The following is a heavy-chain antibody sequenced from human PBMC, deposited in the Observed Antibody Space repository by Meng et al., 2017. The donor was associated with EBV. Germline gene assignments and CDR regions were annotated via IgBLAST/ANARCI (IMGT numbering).Heavy chain of an antibody. CDR3: ARDYSTVDRYLDL. CDR2: ITPYNDNT. D-gene: IGHD2-15*01. J-gene: IGHJ2*01. CDR1: CCTFTRYG. Sequence: QVQLVSCGDVWEKSGAVVSVHGASWCCTFTRYGISWERQTPGQGLEWMGWITPYNDNTKVAQRFQDRVTLTADRSTNTVFMELRNLKSDDTAVYYCARDYSTVDRYLDLWGRGTLVTVSS. V-gene: IGHV1-18*01.